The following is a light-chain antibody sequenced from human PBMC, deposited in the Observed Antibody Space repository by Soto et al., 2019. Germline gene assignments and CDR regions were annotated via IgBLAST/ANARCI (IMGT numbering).Light chain of an antibody. CDR2: EVS. V-gene: IGLV2-14*01. CDR3: SSYTYSSIVV. CDR1: TTDVGGYNY. Sequence: QSALTQPASVSGSPGQSITISCTGTTTDVGGYNYVSWYQQPPGKAPKLIIYEVSNRPSGVSNRFSGSKSGNTASLTISGLQAEEEADYYCSSYTYSSIVVFGGGTKLTVL. J-gene: IGLJ2*01.